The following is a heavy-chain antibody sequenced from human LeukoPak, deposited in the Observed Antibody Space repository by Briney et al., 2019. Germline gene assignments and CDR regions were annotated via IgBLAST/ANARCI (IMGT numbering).Heavy chain of an antibody. Sequence: PSETLSLTCSVSGASIYNYFWSWIRQPAGKGLEWIGRIYTIGSSDYSPSLRSRVTLSLDTSKNQFSLNLYSVTAADTAVYFCARESKTYDGSGYSHDSWGQGTLVTVSS. CDR1: GASIYNYF. V-gene: IGHV4-4*07. J-gene: IGHJ4*02. CDR2: IYTIGSS. CDR3: ARESKTYDGSGYSHDS. D-gene: IGHD3-22*01.